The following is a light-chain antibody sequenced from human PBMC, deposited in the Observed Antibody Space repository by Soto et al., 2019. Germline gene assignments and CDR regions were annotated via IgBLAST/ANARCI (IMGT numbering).Light chain of an antibody. CDR3: QVWDSTTAV. Sequence: SYELTQPLSVSVALGQTARITCGENNIGGKTVHWYQQRPGQAPILVIYRDSSRPSGIPERFSGSNSGNTATLTISTAQAGDEADYYCQVWDSTTAVFGGGTKLTVL. J-gene: IGLJ3*02. CDR2: RDS. CDR1: NIGGKT. V-gene: IGLV3-9*01.